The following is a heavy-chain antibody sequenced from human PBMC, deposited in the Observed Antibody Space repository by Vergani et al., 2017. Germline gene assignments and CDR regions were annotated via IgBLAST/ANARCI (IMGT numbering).Heavy chain of an antibody. Sequence: QVQLVQSGAEVKKPGASVKVSCKAPGYTFTGYYMHWVRQASGQGLEWRGWINPNSGGTNYAQKFPGRVTMTRNTSISTAYMEMSRLRSNDTAVYYCTRDPSRREWLRFANYYNYGMDVWGQGTTVTVSS. J-gene: IGHJ6*02. CDR1: GYTFTGYY. D-gene: IGHD5-12*01. V-gene: IGHV1-2*02. CDR2: INPNSGGT. CDR3: TRDPSRREWLRFANYYNYGMDV.